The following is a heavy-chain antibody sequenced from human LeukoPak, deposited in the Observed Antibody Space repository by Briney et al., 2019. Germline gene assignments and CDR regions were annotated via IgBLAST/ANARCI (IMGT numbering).Heavy chain of an antibody. CDR1: GYTFTSYG. J-gene: IGHJ4*02. D-gene: IGHD6-6*01. V-gene: IGHV1-18*01. CDR2: ISAYNGNT. Sequence: ASVTVSCKASGYTFTSYGISWVRQAPGQGLEWMGWISAYNGNTNYAQKLQGRVTMTTDTSTSTAYMELRSLRSDDTAVYYCARDRRAARHPDYWGQGTLVTVSS. CDR3: ARDRRAARHPDY.